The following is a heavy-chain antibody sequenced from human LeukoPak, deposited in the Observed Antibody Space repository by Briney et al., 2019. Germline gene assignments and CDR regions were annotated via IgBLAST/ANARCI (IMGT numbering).Heavy chain of an antibody. V-gene: IGHV4-38-2*01. Sequence: SETLSLTCAVSGYSISSGYYWGWIRQPPGKGLEWIGSIYHSGSTYYNPSLKSRVTISVDTSKNQFSLKLSSATAADTAVYYCAKIGYYYGPDYWGQGTLVTVSS. J-gene: IGHJ4*02. D-gene: IGHD3-10*01. CDR2: IYHSGST. CDR1: GYSISSGYY. CDR3: AKIGYYYGPDY.